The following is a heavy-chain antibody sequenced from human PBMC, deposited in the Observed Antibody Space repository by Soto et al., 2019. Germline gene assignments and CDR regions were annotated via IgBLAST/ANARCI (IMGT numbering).Heavy chain of an antibody. CDR2: ISAYNGNT. Sequence: ASVKVSCKASGYTFTSYGISWVRQAPGQGLEWMGWISAYNGNTNYAQKLQGRVTMTTDTSTSTAYVELRSLRSDDTAVYYCARENWDNWFDPWGQGTLVTVSS. CDR1: GYTFTSYG. J-gene: IGHJ5*02. D-gene: IGHD7-27*01. CDR3: ARENWDNWFDP. V-gene: IGHV1-18*04.